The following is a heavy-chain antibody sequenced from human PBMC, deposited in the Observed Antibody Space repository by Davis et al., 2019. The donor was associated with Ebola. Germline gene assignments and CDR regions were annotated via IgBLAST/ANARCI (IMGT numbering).Heavy chain of an antibody. Sequence: PGGSLRLSCAASGFTFDDYAMHWVRQAPGKGLEWVSLISGDGGSTYYADSVKGRFTISRDNSKNSLYLQMNSLRTEDTALYYCAKDRLLAAGLGYYYGMDVWGQGTTVTVSS. D-gene: IGHD6-13*01. J-gene: IGHJ6*02. CDR2: ISGDGGST. V-gene: IGHV3-43*02. CDR1: GFTFDDYA. CDR3: AKDRLLAAGLGYYYGMDV.